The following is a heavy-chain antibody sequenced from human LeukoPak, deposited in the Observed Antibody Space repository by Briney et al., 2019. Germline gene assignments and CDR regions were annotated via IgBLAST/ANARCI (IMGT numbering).Heavy chain of an antibody. CDR2: IYHSGST. CDR1: GGSINSASW. V-gene: IGHV4-4*02. Sequence: SGTLSLTCAVSGGSINSASWWTWVRQPPEKGLEWIGEIYHSGSTNYNPSLRTRVTMSVDKSKNQFSLHLNSVTAADTAVYYCARDGRSGGQSGIWAHFYYWGQGILVTVSS. D-gene: IGHD6-25*01. CDR3: ARDGRSGGQSGIWAHFYY. J-gene: IGHJ4*02.